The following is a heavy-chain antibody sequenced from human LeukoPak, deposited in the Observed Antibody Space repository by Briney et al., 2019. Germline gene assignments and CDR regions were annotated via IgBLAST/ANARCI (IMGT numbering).Heavy chain of an antibody. CDR1: GYTFTSYD. V-gene: IGHV1-8*01. Sequence: ASVKVSCKASGYTFTSYDINWVRQATGQGLEWMGWMNPNSGNTGYAQKFHGRVTMTRDTSISTAYMDLSSLRSEDTAIYYCRRGYYDSSVSHYWGRGTLVTVSS. CDR2: MNPNSGNT. J-gene: IGHJ4*02. D-gene: IGHD3-22*01. CDR3: RRGYYDSSVSHY.